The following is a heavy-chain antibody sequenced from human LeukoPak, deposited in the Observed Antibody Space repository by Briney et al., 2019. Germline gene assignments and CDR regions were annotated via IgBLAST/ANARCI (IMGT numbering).Heavy chain of an antibody. J-gene: IGHJ5*02. CDR2: ISSSSSTI. CDR1: GFTFSSYS. D-gene: IGHD6-13*01. V-gene: IGHV3-48*02. Sequence: GSPRLSCAASGFTFSSYSMNWVRQAPGKGLEWVSYISSSSSTIYYADSVKGRFTISRDNAKNSLYLQMNSLRDEDTAVYYCARDRVSIAAARSRWFDPWGQGTLVTVSS. CDR3: ARDRVSIAAARSRWFDP.